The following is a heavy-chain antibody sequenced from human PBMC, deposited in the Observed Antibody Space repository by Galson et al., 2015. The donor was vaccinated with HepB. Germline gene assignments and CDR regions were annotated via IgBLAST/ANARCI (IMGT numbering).Heavy chain of an antibody. J-gene: IGHJ5*02. CDR3: ARIRRPLVKAVPGTWFDP. CDR1: GGSISSSSYY. Sequence: SETLSLTCTVSGGSISSSSYYWGWIRQPPGKGLEWIGSIYYSGSTYYNPSLKSRVTISVDTSKNQFSLNLSSVTAADTAVYYCARIRRPLVKAVPGTWFDPWGQGTLVTVSS. V-gene: IGHV4-39*01. CDR2: IYYSGST. D-gene: IGHD6-19*01.